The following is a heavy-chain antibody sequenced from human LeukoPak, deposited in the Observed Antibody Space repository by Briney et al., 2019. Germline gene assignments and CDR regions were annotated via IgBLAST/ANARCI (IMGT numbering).Heavy chain of an antibody. J-gene: IGHJ4*02. Sequence: PGGSLRLSCAASGFTFSSYGMHWVRQAPGKGLEWVASVRHDGSNKYYGDSVKGRFTISRDNSKNTLNLQMTSLRAEDTAVYYCAKDGYSSDWYGYLDYWGQGTLVTVSS. D-gene: IGHD6-19*01. CDR1: GFTFSSYG. V-gene: IGHV3-30*02. CDR2: VRHDGSNK. CDR3: AKDGYSSDWYGYLDY.